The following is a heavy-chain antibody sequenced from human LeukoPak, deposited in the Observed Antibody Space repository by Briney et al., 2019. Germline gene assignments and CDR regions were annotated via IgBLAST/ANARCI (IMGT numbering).Heavy chain of an antibody. CDR1: GFTFSSYG. J-gene: IGHJ4*02. CDR3: AKPYGSGSYYNGQVDY. D-gene: IGHD3-10*01. V-gene: IGHV3-30*18. Sequence: GGSLRLSCAASGFTFSSYGMHWVRQAPGKGLEWAAVISYDGSNKYYADSVKGRFTISRDNSKNTLYLQMNSLRAEDTAVYYCAKPYGSGSYYNGQVDYWGQGTLVTVSS. CDR2: ISYDGSNK.